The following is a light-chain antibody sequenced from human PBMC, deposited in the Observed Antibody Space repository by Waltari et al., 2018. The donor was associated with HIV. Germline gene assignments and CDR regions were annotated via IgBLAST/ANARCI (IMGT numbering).Light chain of an antibody. CDR1: QGVNSN. CDR2: GVS. V-gene: IGKV3-15*01. J-gene: IGKJ4*01. CDR3: QQCNNWPLT. Sequence: EVVMTQSPATLSASPGERATLSCRASQGVNSNLAWYQQRPGQAPRLLIYGVSTRATGVPARFSGSGSGTDFTLTISSLQSEDFAVYYCQQCNNWPLTFGGGTNVEIK.